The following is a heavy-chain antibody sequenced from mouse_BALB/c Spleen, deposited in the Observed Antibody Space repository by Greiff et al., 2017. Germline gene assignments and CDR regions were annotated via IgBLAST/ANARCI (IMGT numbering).Heavy chain of an antibody. CDR2: INPSNGGT. V-gene: IGHV1S16*01. CDR3: TIDYVISLDYAMDY. Sequence: QVQLQQPGAELVKPGASVKLSCKASGYTFTSYWMHWVKLRPGQGFEWIGEINPSNGGTNYNEKFKRKATLTVDKSSSTAYMKLSSLTSEDSAVSYSTIDYVISLDYAMDYWGLGASVTVSP. D-gene: IGHD1-1*02. J-gene: IGHJ4*01. CDR1: GYTFTSYW.